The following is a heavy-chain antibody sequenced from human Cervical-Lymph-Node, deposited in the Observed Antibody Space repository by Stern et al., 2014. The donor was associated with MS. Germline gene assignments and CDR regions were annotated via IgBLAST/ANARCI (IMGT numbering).Heavy chain of an antibody. J-gene: IGHJ6*02. CDR2: ITPTSGGT. D-gene: IGHD2-15*01. V-gene: IGHV1-2*02. CDR1: GYRFTDHY. CDR3: ARAIQWYDGMDV. Sequence: VQLVESGAEVEKPGTSVKVSCKASGYRFTDHYMHWVRQTPGQGLEWMGWITPTSGGTDYAQKFLGRITVTRDTSTTTFYMELGDLRSDDTAVYYCARAIQWYDGMDVWGQGTTVTVSS.